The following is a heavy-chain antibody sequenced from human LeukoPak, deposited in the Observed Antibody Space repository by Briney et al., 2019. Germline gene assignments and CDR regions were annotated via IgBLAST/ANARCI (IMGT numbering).Heavy chain of an antibody. Sequence: SETLSLTCTVSGGSISSYYWSWIRQPPGKGLESIGYIYSSGSTSYNPSLKSRVTMSIDTSKNQFSLKVKSVTAADTAVYYCARESNGDYSDYWGQGTLVTVSS. CDR1: GGSISSYY. V-gene: IGHV4-59*01. J-gene: IGHJ4*02. D-gene: IGHD4-17*01. CDR2: IYSSGST. CDR3: ARESNGDYSDY.